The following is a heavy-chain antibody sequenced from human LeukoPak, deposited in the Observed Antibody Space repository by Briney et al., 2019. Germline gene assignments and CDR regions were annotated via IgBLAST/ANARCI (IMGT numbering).Heavy chain of an antibody. V-gene: IGHV4-61*02. Sequence: SETLSLTCTVSGGSISSSSYYWSWIRQPAGKGLEWIGRIYTSGSTNYNPSLKSRVTMSVDTSKNQFSLKLSSVTAADTAVYYCARDLDWLRFDPWGQGTLVTVSS. D-gene: IGHD3-9*01. CDR2: IYTSGST. CDR1: GGSISSSSYY. J-gene: IGHJ5*02. CDR3: ARDLDWLRFDP.